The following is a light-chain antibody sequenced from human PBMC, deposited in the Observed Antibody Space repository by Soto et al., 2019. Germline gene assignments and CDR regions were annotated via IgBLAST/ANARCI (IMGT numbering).Light chain of an antibody. CDR3: QQSYSSLVYT. CDR1: QNIGTS. V-gene: IGKV1-39*01. J-gene: IGKJ2*01. Sequence: DLQMTQSPSSLSASVGDRVTITCRASQNIGTSLNWYQQKPGKAPTALIYKASTMQGGVPSRFSGSGSGTDFTLTISSLQPEDSATYYCQQSYSSLVYTFGPGTKLEIK. CDR2: KAS.